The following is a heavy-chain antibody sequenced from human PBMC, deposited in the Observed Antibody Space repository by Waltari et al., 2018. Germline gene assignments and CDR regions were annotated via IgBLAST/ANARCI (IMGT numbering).Heavy chain of an antibody. D-gene: IGHD3-16*01. Sequence: QLQLQESGPGLVKPSETLSLTCTVSGGSISSSSYYWGWIRQPPGKGLEWIGSIYYSGSTYYNPSLKSRVPISVDPSKNQFSLKLSSVTAADTAVYYCARDLVFDYWGQGTLVTVSS. CDR2: IYYSGST. CDR1: GGSISSSSYY. V-gene: IGHV4-39*07. CDR3: ARDLVFDY. J-gene: IGHJ4*02.